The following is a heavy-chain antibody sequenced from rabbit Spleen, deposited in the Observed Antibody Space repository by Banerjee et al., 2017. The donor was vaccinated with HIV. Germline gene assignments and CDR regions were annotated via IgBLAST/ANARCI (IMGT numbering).Heavy chain of an antibody. V-gene: IGHV1S7*01. CDR1: GFDFSGYY. CDR2: IDPVFGIT. J-gene: IGHJ4*01. D-gene: IGHD4-1*01. CDR3: VREVAARFKL. Sequence: QLKESGGGLVQPGGSLKLSCKASGFDFSGYYMSWVRQAPGKGLEWIGYIDPVFGITYFANWVNGRFPISSHNAQNTLFLQLNSLTAADTATYFCVREVAARFKLWGPGTLVTVS.